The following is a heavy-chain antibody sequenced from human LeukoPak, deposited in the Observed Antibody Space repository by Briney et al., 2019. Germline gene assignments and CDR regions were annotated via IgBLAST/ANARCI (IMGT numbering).Heavy chain of an antibody. CDR3: AKAPWELLPTWYFDL. V-gene: IGHV3-23*01. J-gene: IGHJ2*01. CDR2: ISGSGGST. CDR1: GFTFSSYA. Sequence: SGGSLRLSCAASGFTFSSYATSWVRQAPGKGLEWVSAISGSGGSTYYADSVKGRFTISRDNSKNTPYLQMNSLRAEDTAVYYCAKAPWELLPTWYFDLWGRGTLVTVSS. D-gene: IGHD1-26*01.